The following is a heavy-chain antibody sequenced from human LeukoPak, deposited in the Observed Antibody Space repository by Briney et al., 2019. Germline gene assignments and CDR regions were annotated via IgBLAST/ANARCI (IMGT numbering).Heavy chain of an antibody. J-gene: IGHJ6*02. Sequence: PSETLSLTCTVSGGSISSGNYFWRWIRQPAGKGLESIGRIYTSGGANYDPSLRSRITISVDTSKNQFSLKLSSVTAGDAAVYYCARCNYYYGMDVWGQGTTVTVSS. V-gene: IGHV4-61*02. CDR3: ARCNYYYGMDV. CDR2: IYTSGGA. CDR1: GGSISSGNYF.